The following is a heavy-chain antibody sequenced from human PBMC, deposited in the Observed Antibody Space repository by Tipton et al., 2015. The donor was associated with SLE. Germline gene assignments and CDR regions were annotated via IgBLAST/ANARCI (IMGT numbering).Heavy chain of an antibody. CDR1: GFTLSNYE. CDR2: ITHSGGTI. CDR3: ARGREGFYYYYGMDV. V-gene: IGHV3-48*03. J-gene: IGHJ6*02. Sequence: SLRLSCAASGFTLSNYEMNWVRQAPGKGLEWVSYITHSGGTIYYADSVKGRFTISRDDAKKSLHLQMNSLRAEDTALYFCARGREGFYYYYGMDVWGQGTTVTVSS.